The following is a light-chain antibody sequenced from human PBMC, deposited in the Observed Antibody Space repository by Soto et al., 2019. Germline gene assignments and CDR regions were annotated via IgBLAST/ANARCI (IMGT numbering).Light chain of an antibody. CDR1: QSVSNNY. CDR3: QQYNSYPLT. J-gene: IGKJ4*01. V-gene: IGKV3-20*01. CDR2: DAS. Sequence: EIVLTQSPGTLSLSPGERATLSCRASQSVSNNYLAWYQQKPGQAPRLLIYDASNRATGIPARFSGSGCGTDFTLTISSLQPDDFATYYCQQYNSYPLTFGGGTKVDIK.